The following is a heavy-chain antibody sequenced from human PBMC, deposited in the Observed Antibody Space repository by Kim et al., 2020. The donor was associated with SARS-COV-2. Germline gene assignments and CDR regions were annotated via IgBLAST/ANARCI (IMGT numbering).Heavy chain of an antibody. D-gene: IGHD6-6*01. Sequence: SVKVSCKASGGTFSSYAISWVRQAPGQGLEWMGRIIPILGIANYAQKFQGRVTITADKSTSTAYMELSSLRSEDTAVYYCASLQYSSSSHWFDPWGQGTLVTVSS. J-gene: IGHJ5*02. CDR2: IIPILGIA. CDR1: GGTFSSYA. CDR3: ASLQYSSSSHWFDP. V-gene: IGHV1-69*04.